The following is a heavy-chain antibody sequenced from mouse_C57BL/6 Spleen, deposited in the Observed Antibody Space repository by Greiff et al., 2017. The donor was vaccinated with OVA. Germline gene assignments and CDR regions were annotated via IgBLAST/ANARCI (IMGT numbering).Heavy chain of an antibody. V-gene: IGHV5-4*01. CDR3: ARDYSPYAMDY. D-gene: IGHD2-1*01. CDR1: GFTFSSYA. J-gene: IGHJ4*01. CDR2: ISDGGSYT. Sequence: EVKLVESGGGLVKPGGSLKLSCAASGFTFSSYAMSWVRQTPEKRLAWVATISDGGSYTYYPDNVKGRFTISRDNAKNNLYLQMSHLKSEDTAMYYCARDYSPYAMDYWGQGTSVTVSS.